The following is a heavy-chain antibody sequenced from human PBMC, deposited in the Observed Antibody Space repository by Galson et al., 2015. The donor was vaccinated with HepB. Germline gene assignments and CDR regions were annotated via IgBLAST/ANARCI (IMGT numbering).Heavy chain of an antibody. Sequence: QSGAEVKKPGESLRISCKGSGYSFPSYWISWVRQMPGKGLEWMGRIDPSDSYTNYSPSFQGHVTISADKSISTAYLQWSSLKASDTAMYYCARQVVPRDIYCSSTSCYDWFDPWGQGTLVTVSS. CDR1: GYSFPSYW. J-gene: IGHJ5*02. CDR3: ARQVVPRDIYCSSTSCYDWFDP. V-gene: IGHV5-10-1*01. CDR2: IDPSDSYT. D-gene: IGHD2-2*01.